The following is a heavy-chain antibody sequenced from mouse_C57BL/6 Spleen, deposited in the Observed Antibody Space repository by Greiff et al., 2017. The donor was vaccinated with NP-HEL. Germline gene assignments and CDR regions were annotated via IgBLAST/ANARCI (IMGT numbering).Heavy chain of an antibody. CDR2: ISSGSSTI. J-gene: IGHJ1*03. Sequence: EVKVVESGGGLVKPGGSLKLSCAASGFTFSDYGMHWVRQAPEKGLEWVAYISSGSSTIYYADTVKGRFTITRDNAKNTLFLQMTSLRSEDTAMYYCARCYWYFDVWGTGTTVTVSS. CDR1: GFTFSDYG. V-gene: IGHV5-17*01. CDR3: ARCYWYFDV.